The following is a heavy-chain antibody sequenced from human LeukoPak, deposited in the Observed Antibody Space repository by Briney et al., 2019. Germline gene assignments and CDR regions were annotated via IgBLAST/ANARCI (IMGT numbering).Heavy chain of an antibody. V-gene: IGHV4-30-2*01. CDR2: INHSGST. J-gene: IGHJ4*02. CDR1: GGSISSGGYY. Sequence: SQTLSLTCTVSGGSISSGGYYWSWIRQPPGKGLEWIGEINHSGSTNYNPSLKSRVTISVDTSKNQFSLKLSSVTAADTAVYYCARGVRAVAGTGLDYWGQGTLVTVSS. D-gene: IGHD6-19*01. CDR3: ARGVRAVAGTGLDY.